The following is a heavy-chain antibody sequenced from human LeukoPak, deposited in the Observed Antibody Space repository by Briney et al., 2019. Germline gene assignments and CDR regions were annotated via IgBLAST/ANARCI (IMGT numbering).Heavy chain of an antibody. J-gene: IGHJ4*02. CDR1: GYSFTSYW. CDR3: ARVYSSSWYNSHFDY. CDR2: IYPGDSDT. D-gene: IGHD6-13*01. V-gene: IGHV5-51*01. Sequence: GESLQISCKGSGYSFTSYWIGWVRQMPGKGLEWMGIIYPGDSDTRYSPSFQGQVTISADKSISTAYLQWSSLKASDTAMYYCARVYSSSWYNSHFDYWGQGTLVTVSS.